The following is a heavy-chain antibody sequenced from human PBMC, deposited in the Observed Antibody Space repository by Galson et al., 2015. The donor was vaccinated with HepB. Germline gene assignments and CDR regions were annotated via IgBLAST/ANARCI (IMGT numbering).Heavy chain of an antibody. CDR1: GFTFSSYW. D-gene: IGHD3-10*01. CDR3: ARGGSGSYPYYYYGMDV. V-gene: IGHV3-74*01. Sequence: SLRLSCAASGFTFSSYWMHWVRQAPGKGLVWVSRINSDGSSTSYADSVKGRFTISRDNAKNTLYLQMNSLRAEDTAVYYCARGGSGSYPYYYYGMDVWGQGTTVTVSS. J-gene: IGHJ6*02. CDR2: INSDGSST.